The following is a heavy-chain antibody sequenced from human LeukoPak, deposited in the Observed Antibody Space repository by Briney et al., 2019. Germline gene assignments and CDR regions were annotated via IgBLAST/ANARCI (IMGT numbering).Heavy chain of an antibody. J-gene: IGHJ4*02. CDR3: VGLGKYYFDY. Sequence: ASVKVSCKAFGYTFTSNYMHWVRQAPGQGLEWMGIINPSGGSTSYAQRFQGRVTMTRDMSTSTVYMELSSLRSEDTAVYYCVGLGKYYFDYWGQGTLVTVSS. D-gene: IGHD3-16*01. CDR2: INPSGGST. V-gene: IGHV1-46*01. CDR1: GYTFTSNY.